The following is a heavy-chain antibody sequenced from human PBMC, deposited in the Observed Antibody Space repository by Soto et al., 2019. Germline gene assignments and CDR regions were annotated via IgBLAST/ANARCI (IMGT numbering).Heavy chain of an antibody. CDR1: GGSISSGGYY. V-gene: IGHV4-31*03. D-gene: IGHD2-2*01. CDR2: IYYSGST. Sequence: SETLSLTCTVSGGSISSGGYYWSWIRQHPGKGLEWIGYIYYSGSTYYNPSLKSRVTISVDTSKNQFSLKLSSVTAADTAVYYCAREGVPAAIGMDVWGQGTTVTVSS. CDR3: AREGVPAAIGMDV. J-gene: IGHJ6*02.